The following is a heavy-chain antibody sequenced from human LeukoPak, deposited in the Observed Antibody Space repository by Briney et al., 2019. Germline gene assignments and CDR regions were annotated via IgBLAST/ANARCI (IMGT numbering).Heavy chain of an antibody. D-gene: IGHD3-10*01. CDR1: GFTFSSYG. CDR2: TWYDGSKK. V-gene: IGHV3-33*01. J-gene: IGHJ4*02. Sequence: PVRSLRLSCAASGFTFSSYGMHWVRQAPGKGLEWVAVTWYDGSKKYYADSVKGRFTISRDNSKNTLYLQMNGLRAEDTAVYYCARDFYVGSGSYYIGYWGQGTLVTVSS. CDR3: ARDFYVGSGSYYIGY.